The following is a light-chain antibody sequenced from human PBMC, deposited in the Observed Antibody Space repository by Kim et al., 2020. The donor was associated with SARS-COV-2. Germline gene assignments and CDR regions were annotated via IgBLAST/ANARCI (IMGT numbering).Light chain of an antibody. CDR1: SSNIGSNY. Sequence: GQRVNISCSGSSSNIGSNYVYWYQQLPGTAPKLLIYRNNQRPSGVPDRFSGSKSGTSASLAISGRRSEDEADYYCAAWDDSLSGWVFGGGTKLTVL. CDR3: AAWDDSLSGWV. V-gene: IGLV1-47*01. CDR2: RNN. J-gene: IGLJ3*02.